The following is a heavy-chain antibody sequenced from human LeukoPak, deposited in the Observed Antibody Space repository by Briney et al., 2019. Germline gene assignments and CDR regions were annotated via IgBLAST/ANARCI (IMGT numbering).Heavy chain of an antibody. CDR3: ARSPSLYGDYGSNAFDI. CDR2: IYHSGST. V-gene: IGHV4-30-2*01. D-gene: IGHD4-17*01. J-gene: IGHJ3*02. Sequence: SETLSLTCAVSGGSISSGGYSWSWIRQPPGKGLEWIGYIYHSGSTYYNPSLKSRVTISVDRSKNQFSLKLSSVTAADTAVYYCARSPSLYGDYGSNAFDIWGQGTMVTVSS. CDR1: GGSISSGGYS.